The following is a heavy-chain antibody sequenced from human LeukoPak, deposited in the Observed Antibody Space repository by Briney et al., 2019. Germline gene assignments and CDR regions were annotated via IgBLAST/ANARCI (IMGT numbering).Heavy chain of an antibody. CDR2: IYHSGST. D-gene: IGHD3-10*01. J-gene: IGHJ4*02. CDR3: ASPLLWFGELSPFGY. Sequence: SETLSLTCTVSGYSISSGYYWGWIRQPPGKGLEWIGSIYHSGSTYYNPSLKSRVTISVDTSKNQFSLKLSSVTAADTAVYYCASPLLWFGELSPFGYWGQGTLVTVSS. V-gene: IGHV4-38-2*02. CDR1: GYSISSGYY.